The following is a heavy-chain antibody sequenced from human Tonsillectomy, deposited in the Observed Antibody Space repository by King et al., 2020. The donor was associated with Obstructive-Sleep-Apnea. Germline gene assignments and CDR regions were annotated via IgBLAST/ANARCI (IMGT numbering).Heavy chain of an antibody. CDR1: GGSISSDGYY. V-gene: IGHV4-31*03. D-gene: IGHD3-9*01. CDR3: ASASPYYDLLTGYYEGYYGLDV. J-gene: IGHJ6*02. Sequence: VQLQESGPGLVKPSQTLSLTCTVSGGSISSDGYYWRWIRQHPGKGLEWIGNIYNSGSTDYNPSLESRITVSVDVSKNQFSLKLTSVTAADTAVYYCASASPYYDLLTGYYEGYYGLDVWGQGTTVTVSS. CDR2: IYNSGST.